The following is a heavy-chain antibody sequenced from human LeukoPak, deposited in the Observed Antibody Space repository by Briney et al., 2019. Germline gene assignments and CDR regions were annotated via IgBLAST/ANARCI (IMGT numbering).Heavy chain of an antibody. Sequence: PRGSLTPFCSASGFTLSSFAIARGRQAPGMGLEWVSYISSSSSTIYYADSVKGRFTISRDNAKNSLYLQMNSLRDEDTAVYYCACAGSGDYWGQGTLVTVSS. CDR3: ACAGSGDY. CDR2: ISSSSSTI. J-gene: IGHJ4*02. D-gene: IGHD6-19*01. V-gene: IGHV3-48*02. CDR1: GFTLSSFA.